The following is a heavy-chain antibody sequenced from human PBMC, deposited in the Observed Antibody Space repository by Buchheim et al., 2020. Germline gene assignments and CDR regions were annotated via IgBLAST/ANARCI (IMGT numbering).Heavy chain of an antibody. Sequence: QVQLQQWGAGLLKPSETLSLTCAVYGWSFSGYYWRWIRQPPGKGLEWIGEIIPSGSTNYNPSLKSRVTISVDTSKNQFSLKLSSVTAADTAVYYCARNSGYDSSPYHYYGMDVWGQGTT. D-gene: IGHD5-12*01. V-gene: IGHV4-34*12. CDR3: ARNSGYDSSPYHYYGMDV. CDR2: IIPSGST. J-gene: IGHJ6*02. CDR1: GWSFSGYY.